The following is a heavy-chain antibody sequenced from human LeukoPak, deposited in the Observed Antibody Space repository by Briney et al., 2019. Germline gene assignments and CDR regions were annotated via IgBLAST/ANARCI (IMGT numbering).Heavy chain of an antibody. V-gene: IGHV4-59*08. J-gene: IGHJ4*02. Sequence: SETLSLTCTVSGGSISSYYWSWIRQPPAKGLEWVGYIYYSGNTNYNPSLKSRVTISVDTSKNQFSLKLNSVTAADTAVYYCARGSLLYYFDYWGQGALVTVSS. D-gene: IGHD4-23*01. CDR2: IYYSGNT. CDR1: GGSISSYY. CDR3: ARGSLLYYFDY.